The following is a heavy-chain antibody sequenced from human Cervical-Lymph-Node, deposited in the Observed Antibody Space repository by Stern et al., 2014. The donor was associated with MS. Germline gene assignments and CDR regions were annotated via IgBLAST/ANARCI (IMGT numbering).Heavy chain of an antibody. Sequence: QITLKESGPALVKPTQTLKLTCPFSGFSFSTSGMCVSWIRQPPGKALEGLALIDWDDDKYYSTSLKTRLTISKDTSKNQVVLTMTNMDPVDTATYYCARILDYGDYQIDPWGQGTLVTVSS. J-gene: IGHJ5*02. V-gene: IGHV2-70*01. D-gene: IGHD4-17*01. CDR2: IDWDDDK. CDR3: ARILDYGDYQIDP. CDR1: GFSFSTSGMC.